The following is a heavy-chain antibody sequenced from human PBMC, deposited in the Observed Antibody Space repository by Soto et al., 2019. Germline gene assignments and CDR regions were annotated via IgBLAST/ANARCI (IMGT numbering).Heavy chain of an antibody. CDR3: ARSIRDRSGYYGEYYFDY. Sequence: EVQLLESGGGLVQPGGSLRLSCAASGFTFSSYTMSWVRQAPGRGLEWVSYISSSRSTIDYADSVKGRFTISRDNAKNSLYLQMNSLRDEDTALYYCARSIRDRSGYYGEYYFDYWGQGTLVTVS. J-gene: IGHJ4*02. CDR2: ISSSRSTI. CDR1: GFTFSSYT. D-gene: IGHD3-22*01. V-gene: IGHV3-48*02.